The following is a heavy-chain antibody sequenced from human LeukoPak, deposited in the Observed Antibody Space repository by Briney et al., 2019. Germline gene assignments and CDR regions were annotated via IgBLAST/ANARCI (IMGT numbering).Heavy chain of an antibody. J-gene: IGHJ6*02. D-gene: IGHD6-13*01. CDR3: AKDSRGGPDYLAAAGYYYGMDV. Sequence: GGSLRLSCAASGFNFTNYAMSWVRQAPAKGLEWVSALSGRGSNTYYADSVKGRFTISRDNSKNTLYLQMNSLRAEDTAVYYCAKDSRGGPDYLAAAGYYYGMDVWGRGTRSPSP. CDR1: GFNFTNYA. V-gene: IGHV3-23*01. CDR2: LSGRGSNT.